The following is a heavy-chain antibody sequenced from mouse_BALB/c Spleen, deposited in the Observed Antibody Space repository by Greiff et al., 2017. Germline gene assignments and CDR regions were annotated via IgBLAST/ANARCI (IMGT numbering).Heavy chain of an antibody. CDR2: IDPANGNT. V-gene: IGHV14-3*02. CDR1: GFNINDTY. Sequence: EVQLQQSGAELVKPGASVKLSCTASGFNINDTYMHWVKQRPEQGLEWIGRIDPANGNTKYDPKFQGKATITADTSSNTAYLQLSSLTSEDTAVYYCAYIHYYGYVPWFAYWGQGTLVTVSA. J-gene: IGHJ3*01. D-gene: IGHD1-2*01. CDR3: AYIHYYGYVPWFAY.